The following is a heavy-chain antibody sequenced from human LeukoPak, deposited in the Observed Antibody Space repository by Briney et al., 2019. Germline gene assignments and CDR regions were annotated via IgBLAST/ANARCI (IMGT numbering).Heavy chain of an antibody. J-gene: IGHJ6*02. CDR2: IYYDGST. D-gene: IGHD6-13*01. CDR1: GGSIRSGGWY. CDR3: AKENYPSSSWYPYGMDV. V-gene: IGHV4-31*03. Sequence: SSETLSLTCTVSGGSIRSGGWYWSWIRQHPGKGLEWIGYIYYDGSTDYNPSLKSRVTISVDTSKNQFSLRLSSVTAADTAVYYCAKENYPSSSWYPYGMDVWGQGTTVTVSS.